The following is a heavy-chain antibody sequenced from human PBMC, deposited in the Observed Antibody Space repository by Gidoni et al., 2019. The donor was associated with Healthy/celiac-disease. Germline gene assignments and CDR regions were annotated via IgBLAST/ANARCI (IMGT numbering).Heavy chain of an antibody. CDR3: ARSAVAFAARRRNNWFDP. J-gene: IGHJ5*02. CDR1: GFPFSEYY. D-gene: IGHD6-6*01. V-gene: IGHV3-11*06. Sequence: QVQLVESGGGSVKPGGSLRLSCAASGFPFSEYYMSWIRQAPGKGLEWVSYMSSSSSDTNYADSVKGRFTISRDNAKNSLYLQMNSLRAEDTAVYYCARSAVAFAARRRNNWFDPWGQGTLVTVSS. CDR2: MSSSSSDT.